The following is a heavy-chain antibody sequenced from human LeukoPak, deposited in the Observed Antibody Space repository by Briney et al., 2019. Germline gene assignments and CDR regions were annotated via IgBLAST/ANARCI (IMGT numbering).Heavy chain of an antibody. CDR1: GFTVSSNY. D-gene: IGHD6-19*01. V-gene: IGHV3-53*01. Sequence: GGYLRLSCAASGFTVSSNYMSWVPQAPGKGLEWVSDIYSGSRTYYADSVKGRITISRDNSKNTLYLQMNSLRAEDTGVYYCARDPSYCSGWHGYCDLWGRGTLVTVSS. CDR3: ARDPSYCSGWHGYCDL. CDR2: IYSGSRT. J-gene: IGHJ2*01.